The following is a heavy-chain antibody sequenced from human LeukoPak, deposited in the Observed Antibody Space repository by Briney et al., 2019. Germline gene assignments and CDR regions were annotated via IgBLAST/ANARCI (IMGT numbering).Heavy chain of an antibody. CDR2: IKQDGSEK. V-gene: IGHV3-7*01. Sequence: GGSLRLSCAASGFTLSSYWMSWVRQAPGKGLEWVANIKQDGSEKYYVDSVKGRFTISRDNAKNSLYLQMNSRRAEDTAVYYCARVITDYYDSSGYFPYGMDVWGQGTTVTVSS. D-gene: IGHD3-22*01. J-gene: IGHJ6*02. CDR1: GFTLSSYW. CDR3: ARVITDYYDSSGYFPYGMDV.